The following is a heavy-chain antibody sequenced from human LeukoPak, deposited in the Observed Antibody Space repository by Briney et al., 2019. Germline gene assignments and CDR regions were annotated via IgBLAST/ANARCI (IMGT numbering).Heavy chain of an antibody. CDR3: ARHDWELPHY. D-gene: IGHD1-26*01. V-gene: IGHV5-51*01. Sequence: GESLKICCKCSGYSFTSYWIGWVRQIPGKGLEWMGIIYPVDSDTRYSPSLQCQLTISADKSISTAYLQWSSLKASDNAMYYCARHDWELPHYWGQGTLVTVSS. CDR1: GYSFTSYW. CDR2: IYPVDSDT. J-gene: IGHJ4*02.